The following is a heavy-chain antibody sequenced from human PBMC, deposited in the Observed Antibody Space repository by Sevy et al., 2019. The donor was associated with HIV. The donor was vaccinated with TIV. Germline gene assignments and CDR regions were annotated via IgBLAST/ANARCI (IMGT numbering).Heavy chain of an antibody. CDR3: SSQRSIAVAGDYFDY. CDR2: IRRKVNIYAT. J-gene: IGHJ4*02. D-gene: IGHD6-19*01. CDR1: GFNFSGST. Sequence: GESLRLSCAASGFNFSGSTMYWVRQASGKGLEWVGRIRRKVNIYATAYAASVKGRFTISRDDSKNTAYLQMNGLKTEDTAMYYCSSQRSIAVAGDYFDYWGQGTLVTVSS. V-gene: IGHV3-73*01.